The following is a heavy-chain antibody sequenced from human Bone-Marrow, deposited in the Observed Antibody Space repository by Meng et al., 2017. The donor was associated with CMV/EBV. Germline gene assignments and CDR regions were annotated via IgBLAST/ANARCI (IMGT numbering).Heavy chain of an antibody. Sequence: ASVKVSCKASGYTFTGYYMHWVRQAPGQGLEWMGWINPNSGGTNYAQKFQGRVTMTRDTSISTAYMELRSLRSDDAAVYYCARDWMRSNADYSDYWGQGRLVTASS. J-gene: IGHJ4*02. V-gene: IGHV1-2*02. D-gene: IGHD3-9*01. CDR2: INPNSGGT. CDR1: GYTFTGYY. CDR3: ARDWMRSNADYSDY.